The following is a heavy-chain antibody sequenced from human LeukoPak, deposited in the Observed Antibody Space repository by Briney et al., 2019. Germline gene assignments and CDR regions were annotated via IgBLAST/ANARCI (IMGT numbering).Heavy chain of an antibody. CDR3: ARDKEICSSTSCYISPGR. J-gene: IGHJ4*02. V-gene: IGHV4-59*12. CDR2: IYYSGST. D-gene: IGHD2-2*02. CDR1: GGSISSYY. Sequence: PSETLSLTCTVSGGSISSYYWSWIRQPPGKGLEWIGYIYYSGSTNYNTSLKSRVIISIDTSKNQFSLKLSSVTAADTAVYYCARDKEICSSTSCYISPGRWGQGTLVTVSS.